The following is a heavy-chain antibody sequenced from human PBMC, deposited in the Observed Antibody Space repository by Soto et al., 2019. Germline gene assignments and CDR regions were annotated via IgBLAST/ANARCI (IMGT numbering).Heavy chain of an antibody. CDR1: GFTFSSYG. D-gene: IGHD3-10*01. CDR3: APWFGAFDY. Sequence: QVQLVESGGGVVQPGRSLRLSCAASGFTFSSYGMHWVRHAPGKGLEWVAVISYDGSNKYYEDSVKGRFTISRDNSKNTLYLQMNSLRAEDTAVYYCAPWFGAFDYWGQGTLVTVSS. V-gene: IGHV3-30*03. CDR2: ISYDGSNK. J-gene: IGHJ4*02.